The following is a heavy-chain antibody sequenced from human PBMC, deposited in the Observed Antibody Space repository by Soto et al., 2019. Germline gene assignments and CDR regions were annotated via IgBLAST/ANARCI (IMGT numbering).Heavy chain of an antibody. CDR1: PFTFRNFR. D-gene: IGHD2-21*02. Sequence: PWGSLRLPCSASPFTFRNFRMHWVRQAPSKGLDRVALISYDETNKYYADSVKGRFTISRDNSKSTLYLQINSLRAEHTPVYYFATVVPPFAVVTAAGYCGQGALVT. J-gene: IGHJ4*02. V-gene: IGHV3-30*03. CDR3: ATVVPPFAVVTAAGY. CDR2: ISYDETNK.